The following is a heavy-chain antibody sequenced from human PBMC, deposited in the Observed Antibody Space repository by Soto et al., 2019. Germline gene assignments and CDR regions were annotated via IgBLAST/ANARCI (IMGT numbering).Heavy chain of an antibody. J-gene: IGHJ3*02. Sequence: SGGSLRLSCAASGFTFSSYAMSWVRQAPGKGLEWVSAISGSGGSTYYADSVKGRFAISRDNSKSTLYLQMNSLRAEDTAVYYCAKSGITMVRGVIGDGAFDIWGQGTMVTVSS. CDR2: ISGSGGST. CDR1: GFTFSSYA. D-gene: IGHD3-10*01. V-gene: IGHV3-23*01. CDR3: AKSGITMVRGVIGDGAFDI.